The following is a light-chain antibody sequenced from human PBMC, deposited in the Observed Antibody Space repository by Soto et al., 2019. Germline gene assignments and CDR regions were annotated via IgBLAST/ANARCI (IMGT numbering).Light chain of an antibody. Sequence: DIHMTQSPSSLSXXVGYRVTITCRASQGISNYLAWYQQKPGKVPKLLIYAASTLQSGVPSRFSGSGSGTDFTLTISSLQPEDVATYYCQKYNSAPDTFGPGTKVDIK. CDR3: QKYNSAPDT. CDR2: AAS. V-gene: IGKV1-27*01. J-gene: IGKJ3*01. CDR1: QGISNY.